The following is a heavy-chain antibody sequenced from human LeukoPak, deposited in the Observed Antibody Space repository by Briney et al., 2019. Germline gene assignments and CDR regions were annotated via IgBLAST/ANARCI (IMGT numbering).Heavy chain of an antibody. CDR1: GGSISSSSYY. CDR3: ARLTASFTTVTARNPTDY. J-gene: IGHJ4*02. Sequence: SETLSLTCTVSGGSISSSSYYWGWIRQPPGKGLEWIGSIYYSGSTYYNPSLKSRVTISVDTSRNQFSLKLSSVTAADTAVYYCARLTASFTTVTARNPTDYWGQGTLVTVSS. V-gene: IGHV4-39*01. CDR2: IYYSGST. D-gene: IGHD4-17*01.